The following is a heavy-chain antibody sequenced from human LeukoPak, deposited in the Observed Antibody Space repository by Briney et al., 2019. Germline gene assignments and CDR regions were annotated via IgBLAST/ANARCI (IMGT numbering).Heavy chain of an antibody. CDR1: GFIFTSYG. D-gene: IGHD6-19*01. CDR2: ISAYNGNT. J-gene: IGHJ4*02. V-gene: IGHV1-18*01. Sequence: GASVKVSCKASGFIFTSYGISWARQAPGQGLEWMGWISAYNGNTEYEQRFQGRVTITADKSTSTAYMELSSLRSEDTAVYYCARDVSEQWLVRRIFDYWGQGTLVTVSS. CDR3: ARDVSEQWLVRRIFDY.